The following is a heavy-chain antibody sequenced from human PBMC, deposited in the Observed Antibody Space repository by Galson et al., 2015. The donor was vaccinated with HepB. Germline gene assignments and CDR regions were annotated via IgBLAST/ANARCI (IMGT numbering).Heavy chain of an antibody. J-gene: IGHJ4*02. V-gene: IGHV1-18*01. Sequence: QSGAEVKKLGESLKISCKASGYTFTSYGISWVRQAPGQGLEWMGWISAYNGNTNYAQKLQGRVTMTTDTSTSTAYMELRSLRSDDTAVYYCARSPQSRIAAAVVFDYWGQGTLVTVSS. D-gene: IGHD6-13*01. CDR2: ISAYNGNT. CDR3: ARSPQSRIAAAVVFDY. CDR1: GYTFTSYG.